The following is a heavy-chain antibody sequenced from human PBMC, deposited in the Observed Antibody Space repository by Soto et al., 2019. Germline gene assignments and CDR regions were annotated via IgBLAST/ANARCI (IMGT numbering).Heavy chain of an antibody. CDR1: GFTFSSYG. V-gene: IGHV3-33*01. CDR3: ARDLGSSPETGWFGY. J-gene: IGHJ4*02. Sequence: GGSLRLSCAASGFTFSSYGMHWVRQAPGKGLEWVAVIWYDGSNKYYADSVKGRFTISRDNSKNTLYLQMNSLRAEDTAVYYCARDLGSSPETGWFGYWGQGTLVTVSS. CDR2: IWYDGSNK. D-gene: IGHD6-13*01.